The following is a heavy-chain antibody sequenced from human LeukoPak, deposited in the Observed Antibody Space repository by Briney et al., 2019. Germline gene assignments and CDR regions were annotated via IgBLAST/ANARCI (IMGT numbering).Heavy chain of an antibody. CDR2: IYYSGST. J-gene: IGHJ6*02. Sequence: TLSLTCTVSGASISSGGYYWSWIRQHPGKGLEWIGHIYYSGSTYYNPSLKSRVTISVDTSKNQFSLKLSSVTAADTAVYYCARDRVVDTYYYYGMDVWGQGTTVTVSS. CDR1: GASISSGGYY. V-gene: IGHV4-31*03. D-gene: IGHD3-3*01. CDR3: ARDRVVDTYYYYGMDV.